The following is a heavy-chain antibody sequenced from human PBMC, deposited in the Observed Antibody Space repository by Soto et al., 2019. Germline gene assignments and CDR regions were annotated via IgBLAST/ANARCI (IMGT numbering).Heavy chain of an antibody. J-gene: IGHJ4*02. CDR2: IYWDDDK. D-gene: IGHD3-22*01. CDR1: GFSLSTSGVG. V-gene: IGHV2-5*02. Sequence: QITLKESGPTLVKPTQTLTLTCTFSGFSLSTSGVGVGWIRQPPGKALEWLALIYWDDDKRYSPSLKSRLTTXKXSSKHQVVLTMTTMDPVDTATYYCAHLYDSSGYCAYWGQGTLVTVSS. CDR3: AHLYDSSGYCAY.